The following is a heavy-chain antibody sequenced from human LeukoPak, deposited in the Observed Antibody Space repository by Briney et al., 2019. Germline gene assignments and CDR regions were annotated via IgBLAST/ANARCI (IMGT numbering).Heavy chain of an antibody. D-gene: IGHD5-12*01. CDR2: INPSSGDT. V-gene: IGHV1-2*02. CDR1: GYTLTGYY. J-gene: IGHJ4*02. Sequence: ASVKVSCKASGYTLTGYYMHWVRLAPGQGLEWMGWINPSSGDTNYAQKFQGRVTMTGDTSISTAYMELSRLRSDDTAVSYCAKNPYEYYFDYWGQGTLVTVSS. CDR3: AKNPYEYYFDY.